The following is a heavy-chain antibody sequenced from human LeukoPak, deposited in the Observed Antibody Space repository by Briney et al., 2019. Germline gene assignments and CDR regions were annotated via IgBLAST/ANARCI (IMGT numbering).Heavy chain of an antibody. V-gene: IGHV3-30*02. CDR3: AKDQVAIVGAAYYFDY. D-gene: IGHD1-26*01. CDR1: GFTFSSYG. J-gene: IGHJ4*02. CDR2: IRYDGSNK. Sequence: GGSLRLSCAASGFTFSSYGMHWVRQAPGKGLEWVAFIRYDGSNKYYADSVKGRFTISRDNSKNTLYLQMNSLRAEDTAVYYCAKDQVAIVGAAYYFDYWGQGTLVTVSS.